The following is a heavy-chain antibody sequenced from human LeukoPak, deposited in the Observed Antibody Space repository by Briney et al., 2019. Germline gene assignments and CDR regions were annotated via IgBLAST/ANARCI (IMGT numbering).Heavy chain of an antibody. CDR2: INAGNGNT. V-gene: IGHV1-3*01. CDR3: VREGYCSSTSCYYFDY. Sequence: ASVKVSCKASGYTFTSYAMHWVRQAPGQRLEWMGWINAGNGNTKYSQKFQGRVTITRDTSASTAYMELSSLRSEDTAVYYCVREGYCSSTSCYYFDYWGQGTLVTVSS. CDR1: GYTFTSYA. D-gene: IGHD2-2*01. J-gene: IGHJ4*02.